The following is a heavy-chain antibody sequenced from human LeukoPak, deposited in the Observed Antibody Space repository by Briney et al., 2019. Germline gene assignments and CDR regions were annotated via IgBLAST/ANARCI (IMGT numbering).Heavy chain of an antibody. Sequence: PGGSLRLSCAASGFTFSSYAMHWVRQAPGKGLEWVAVISYDGSNKYYADSVKGRFTISRDNSKNTLYLQMNSLRAEDTAVYYRAAPGQEWELRRNFDYWGQGTLVTVSS. J-gene: IGHJ4*02. D-gene: IGHD1-26*01. CDR1: GFTFSSYA. V-gene: IGHV3-30-3*01. CDR2: ISYDGSNK. CDR3: AAPGQEWELRRNFDY.